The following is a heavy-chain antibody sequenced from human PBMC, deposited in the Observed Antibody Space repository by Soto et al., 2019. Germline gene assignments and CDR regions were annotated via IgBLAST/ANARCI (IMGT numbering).Heavy chain of an antibody. CDR1: GYTFTSYG. D-gene: IGHD4-17*01. Sequence: QVPLVQSGAEVKKPGASVKVACKASGYTFTSYGITWVRQATGQGLEWMGWISAYNGNTNYAQKLQGRVTMTTDTPRSTAYMELRSLRSDDTAVYYCARNGGGKEVFDYWGQGTMVTVSS. CDR3: ARNGGGKEVFDY. V-gene: IGHV1-18*01. J-gene: IGHJ4*02. CDR2: ISAYNGNT.